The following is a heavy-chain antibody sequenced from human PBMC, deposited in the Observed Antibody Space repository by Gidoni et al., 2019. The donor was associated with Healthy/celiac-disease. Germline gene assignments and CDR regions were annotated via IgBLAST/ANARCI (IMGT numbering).Heavy chain of an antibody. D-gene: IGHD2-21*01. V-gene: IGHV4-4*02. CDR3: ARADPIVKYFDY. CDR2: TYNSGNT. J-gene: IGHJ4*02. CDR1: GGSISSSNW. Sequence: QVPLQESGPGLLQPSGTLSLTCAVSGGSISSSNWLSWVPQPPGKGLEWIGETYNSGNTNYNPSLKSRVTISVNKSKNQFSRKLSSVTAADTAVYYGARADPIVKYFDYWGQGTLVTVSS.